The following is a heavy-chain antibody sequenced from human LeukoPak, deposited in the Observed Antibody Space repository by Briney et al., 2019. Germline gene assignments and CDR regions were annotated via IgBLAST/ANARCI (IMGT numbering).Heavy chain of an antibody. J-gene: IGHJ4*02. D-gene: IGHD5-18*01. CDR3: ARYNSYGYPYYFDY. CDR2: IYYSGST. V-gene: IGHV4-59*01. CDR1: GGSISSYY. Sequence: PSETLSLTCTVSGGSISSYYWSWIRQPPGKGLEWIGYIYYSGSTNYNPSLKSRVTISVDTSKNQFSLKLSSVTAADTAAYYCARYNSYGYPYYFDYWGQGTLVTVSS.